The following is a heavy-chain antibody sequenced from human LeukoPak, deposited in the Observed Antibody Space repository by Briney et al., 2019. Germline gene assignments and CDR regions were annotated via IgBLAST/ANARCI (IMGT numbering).Heavy chain of an antibody. CDR3: ARDKGEYYDSSGYLDY. Sequence: SETLSLTRTVSGGSISSYYWSWIRQPPGKGLEWIGYIYYSGNTNYNPSLKSRVTISVDTSKNQFSLKLSSVTAADTAMYYCARDKGEYYDSSGYLDYWGQGTLVTVSS. V-gene: IGHV4-59*01. J-gene: IGHJ4*02. CDR2: IYYSGNT. CDR1: GGSISSYY. D-gene: IGHD3-22*01.